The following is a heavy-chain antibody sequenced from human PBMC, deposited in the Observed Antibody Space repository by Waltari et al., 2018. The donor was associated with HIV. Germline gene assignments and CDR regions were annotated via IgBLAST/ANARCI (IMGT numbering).Heavy chain of an antibody. CDR3: AKEGWELLQFGYYFDY. Sequence: QVQLVESGGGVVQPGKSLRLSCAASGFTFSSYGIHWVRQAPGKGLDWVAVISFDGRNEYYADSVKGRFTISRDNSKNTVYLQMNSLRAEDTAVYYCAKEGWELLQFGYYFDYWGQGTLVTVSS. J-gene: IGHJ4*02. V-gene: IGHV3-30*18. D-gene: IGHD1-26*01. CDR2: ISFDGRNE. CDR1: GFTFSSYG.